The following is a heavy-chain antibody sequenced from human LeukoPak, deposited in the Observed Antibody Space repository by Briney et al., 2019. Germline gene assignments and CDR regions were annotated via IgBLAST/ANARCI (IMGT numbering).Heavy chain of an antibody. J-gene: IGHJ4*02. CDR2: ISSSSSYI. D-gene: IGHD6-13*01. V-gene: IGHV3-21*01. Sequence: PGGSLRLSCAASGFTFSSYSMNWVRQAPGKGLEWVSSISSSSSYIYYADSVKGRFTISRDNAKNSLYPQMNSLRAEDTAVYYCARGGRDSSSWYDYWGQGTLVTVSS. CDR3: ARGGRDSSSWYDY. CDR1: GFTFSSYS.